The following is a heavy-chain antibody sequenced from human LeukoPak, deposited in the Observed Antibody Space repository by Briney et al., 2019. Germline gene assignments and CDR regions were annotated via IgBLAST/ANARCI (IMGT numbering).Heavy chain of an antibody. CDR3: ARGRVNYSWDYFDY. J-gene: IGHJ4*02. V-gene: IGHV4-34*01. D-gene: IGHD4-11*01. CDR2: INHSGST. Sequence: SETLSLTCAVYGGSFSGYYWSWIRQPPGKGLEWIGEINHSGSTNYNPSLKSRVTMSVDTSKNQFSLKLSSVTAADTAVYYCARGRVNYSWDYFDYWGQGTLVTVSP. CDR1: GGSFSGYY.